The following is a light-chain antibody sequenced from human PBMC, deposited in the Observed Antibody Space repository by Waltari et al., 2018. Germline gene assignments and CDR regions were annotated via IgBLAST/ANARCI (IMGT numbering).Light chain of an antibody. J-gene: IGKJ4*01. V-gene: IGKV1-39*01. CDR1: QSISNY. Sequence: DIQMTQSPSSLSASVGDRVTITCRASQSISNYLNWYQHRPGKAPKVLIYAASTLQSGVPSRFSGSGSGTDFTLTINSLQPEDFASYYCQQSYSTLVTFGGGTKVEIK. CDR2: AAS. CDR3: QQSYSTLVT.